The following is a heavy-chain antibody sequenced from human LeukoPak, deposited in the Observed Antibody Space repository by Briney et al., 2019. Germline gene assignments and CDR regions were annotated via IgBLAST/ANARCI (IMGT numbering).Heavy chain of an antibody. CDR2: ISYDGNDK. Sequence: GRSLRLSCSVSGFIFSSYAMHWVRQALGKGLEWVAVISYDGNDKYYADSVKGRFTISRDSSENTLFLQMSSLRIEDTAVYYCAREWGNSGFDYWGQGTLVTVSS. D-gene: IGHD6-25*01. CDR3: AREWGNSGFDY. CDR1: GFIFSSYA. J-gene: IGHJ4*02. V-gene: IGHV3-30-3*01.